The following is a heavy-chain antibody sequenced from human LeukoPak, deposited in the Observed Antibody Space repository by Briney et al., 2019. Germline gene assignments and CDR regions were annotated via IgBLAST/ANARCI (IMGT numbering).Heavy chain of an antibody. V-gene: IGHV5-51*01. CDR3: ARRDQSTGTTPFDAFDI. CDR1: GYSFTSCW. Sequence: GESLKISCKGSGYSFTSCWIGWVRQMPGKGLEWMGIIYPGDSDTRYSPSFQGQVTISADKSISTAYLQWSSLKASDTAVYYCARRDQSTGTTPFDAFDIWGQGTMVTVSS. D-gene: IGHD1-1*01. CDR2: IYPGDSDT. J-gene: IGHJ3*02.